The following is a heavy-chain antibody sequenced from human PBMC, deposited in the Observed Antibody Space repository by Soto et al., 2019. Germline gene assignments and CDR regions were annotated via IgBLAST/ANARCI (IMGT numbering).Heavy chain of an antibody. J-gene: IGHJ6*03. Sequence: EVQLVESGGGLVQPGGSLRLSCEASGFTFSSYSMNWVRQAPGKGLEWVSYISSSSSTIYYADSVKGRFTITRDNAKNSLYLQMNSLRAEDTAVYYCARLNCSGGSCYSPARYYYYYYMDVWGKGTTVTVSS. D-gene: IGHD2-15*01. CDR1: GFTFSSYS. V-gene: IGHV3-48*01. CDR2: ISSSSSTI. CDR3: ARLNCSGGSCYSPARYYYYYYMDV.